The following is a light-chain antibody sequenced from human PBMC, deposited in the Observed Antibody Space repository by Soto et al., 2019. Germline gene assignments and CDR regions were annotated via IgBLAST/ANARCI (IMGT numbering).Light chain of an antibody. CDR3: SSYAGSSNV. Sequence: QSALTQPPSASGSPGQSVAISCTGTSSDVGGYNYVSWYQQHPGKAPKLMIYEVNKRPSGVPDRFSGSKSGNTASLTVSGLQAEDEAAYYCSSYAGSSNVFGTGTKLTVL. J-gene: IGLJ1*01. CDR1: SSDVGGYNY. CDR2: EVN. V-gene: IGLV2-8*01.